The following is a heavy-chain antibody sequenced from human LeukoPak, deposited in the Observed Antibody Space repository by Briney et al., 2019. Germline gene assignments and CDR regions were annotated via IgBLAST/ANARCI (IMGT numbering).Heavy chain of an antibody. J-gene: IGHJ2*01. D-gene: IGHD3-16*01. CDR2: ISYDGSNK. Sequence: GRSLRLSCAASGFTFSSYGMHWVRQAPGKGLEWVAVISYDGSNKYYADSVKGRFTISRDNSKNTLYLQMNSLRDEDTAVYYCAKDWGHWYFDLWGRGTLVTVSS. V-gene: IGHV3-30*18. CDR1: GFTFSSYG. CDR3: AKDWGHWYFDL.